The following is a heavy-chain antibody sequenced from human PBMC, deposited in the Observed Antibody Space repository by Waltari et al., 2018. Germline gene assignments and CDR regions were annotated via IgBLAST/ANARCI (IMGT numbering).Heavy chain of an antibody. V-gene: IGHV4-59*01. D-gene: IGHD3-10*01. Sequence: QVQLQESGPGLVKPSETLSLTCTVSGGSISSYYWSWIRQPPGKGLEWIGYIYYSGSTNYNPSLKSRVTISVDTSKNQFSLKLSSVTAADTAVYYCARVGSALDYWGQGTLVTVSS. CDR1: GGSISSYY. J-gene: IGHJ4*02. CDR3: ARVGSALDY. CDR2: IYYSGST.